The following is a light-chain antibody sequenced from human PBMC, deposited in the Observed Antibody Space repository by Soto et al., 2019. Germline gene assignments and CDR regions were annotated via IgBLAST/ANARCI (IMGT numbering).Light chain of an antibody. V-gene: IGKV1-12*01. Sequence: DIQMTQSPSSVSASVGDRVTITCRASQGINTWLAWYQQKPGKAPKFLIYDASSLQSGVPSRFSGSGSGTDFALTINSLQPEDFATYYCQQANSFPWTFGQGTKVEIK. CDR3: QQANSFPWT. CDR1: QGINTW. CDR2: DAS. J-gene: IGKJ1*01.